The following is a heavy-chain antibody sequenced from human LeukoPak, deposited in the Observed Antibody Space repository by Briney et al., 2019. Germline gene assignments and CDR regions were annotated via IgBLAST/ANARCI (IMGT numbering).Heavy chain of an antibody. CDR3: AGHHPRNTVDF. CDR2: ISDIGSI. J-gene: IGHJ4*02. V-gene: IGHV4-59*08. D-gene: IGHD2/OR15-2a*01. CDR1: GGSISSYY. Sequence: SETLSLTCTVSGGSISSYYWSWVRPPPGKGLEWIAYISDIGSINYNPSLKSRVTISLDTSKNQFSLKLSSVTAADTAVYYCAGHHPRNTVDFWGQGTLVTVSS.